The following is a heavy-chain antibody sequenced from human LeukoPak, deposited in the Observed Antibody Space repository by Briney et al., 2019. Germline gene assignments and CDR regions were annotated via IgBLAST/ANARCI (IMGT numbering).Heavy chain of an antibody. J-gene: IGHJ6*02. CDR2: ISAYNGNT. V-gene: IGHV1-18*01. Sequence: WASVTVSCKASGYTFTSYGISWVRQAPGQGLEWMGWISAYNGNTNYAQKLQGRVTMTTDTSTSTAYMELRSLRSDDTAVYYCAREPYSSFRSDGMDVWGQGTTVTVSS. CDR1: GYTFTSYG. D-gene: IGHD6-6*01. CDR3: AREPYSSFRSDGMDV.